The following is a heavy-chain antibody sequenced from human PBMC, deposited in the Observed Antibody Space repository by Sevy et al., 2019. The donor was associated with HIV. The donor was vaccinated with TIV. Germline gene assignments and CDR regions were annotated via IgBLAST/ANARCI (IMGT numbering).Heavy chain of an antibody. CDR2: ISSSGGST. J-gene: IGHJ1*01. V-gene: IGHV3-23*01. CDR3: ATLRGGLYGSGYFQN. Sequence: GGSLRLSCAASGFTFSAYAMSWVRQAPGKGLEWVSCISSSGGSTYYAYSVKGRFSISRDTSKNTLYLQMNSLRVEDTAVYDCATLRGGLYGSGYFQNWGQGTQVTVSS. CDR1: GFTFSAYA. D-gene: IGHD3-10*01.